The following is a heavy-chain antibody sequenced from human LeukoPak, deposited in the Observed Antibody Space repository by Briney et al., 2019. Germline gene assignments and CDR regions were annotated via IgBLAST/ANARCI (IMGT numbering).Heavy chain of an antibody. CDR1: GFTFSSYE. D-gene: IGHD2-8*01. J-gene: IGHJ4*02. V-gene: IGHV3-48*03. Sequence: PGGSLRLSCAASGFTFSSYEMNWVRQAPGKGLEWVSYISSSGSTIYYADSVKGRFTISRDNAKNSLYLQMNSLRAEDTAVYYCARGLMGGFPHFDYWGQGTLVTVSS. CDR3: ARGLMGGFPHFDY. CDR2: ISSSGSTI.